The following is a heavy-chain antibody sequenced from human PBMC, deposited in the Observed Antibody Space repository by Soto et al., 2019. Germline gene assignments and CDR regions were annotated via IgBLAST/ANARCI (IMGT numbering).Heavy chain of an antibody. D-gene: IGHD3-16*01. CDR2: IYYSGST. Sequence: SETLSLTCTVSGGSVSSGSYYWSWIRQPPGKGLEWIGYIYYSGSTNYNPSLKSRVTISVDTSKNQFSLNLSSVTAADTAVYYCARGEYGMNVWGQGTTVTVS. V-gene: IGHV4-61*01. CDR3: ARGEYGMNV. J-gene: IGHJ6*02. CDR1: GGSVSSGSYY.